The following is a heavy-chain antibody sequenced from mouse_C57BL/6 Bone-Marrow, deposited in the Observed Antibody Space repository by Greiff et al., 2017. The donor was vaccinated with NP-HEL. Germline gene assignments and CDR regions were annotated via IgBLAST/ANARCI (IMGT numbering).Heavy chain of an antibody. CDR3: ARKTTVVATDYAMDY. V-gene: IGHV5-15*01. Sequence: DVQLVESGGGLVQPGGSLKLSCAASGFTFSDYGMAWVRQAPRKGPEWVAFISNLAYSIYYADTVTGRFTISRENAKNTLYLEMSSLRSEDTAMYYCARKTTVVATDYAMDYWGQGTSVTVSS. D-gene: IGHD1-1*01. CDR1: GFTFSDYG. J-gene: IGHJ4*01. CDR2: ISNLAYSI.